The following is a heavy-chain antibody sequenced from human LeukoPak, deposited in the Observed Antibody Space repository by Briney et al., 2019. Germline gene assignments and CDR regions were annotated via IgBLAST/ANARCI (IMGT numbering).Heavy chain of an antibody. CDR1: GGTFSSYA. CDR2: IIPILCIA. J-gene: IGHJ5*02. CDR3: ASSIVVVPAAMKGNWFDP. D-gene: IGHD2-2*01. Sequence: GSSVHVSCKASGGTFSSYAIRGLRPAPGQGLEWMGRIIPILCIANHAQKFQGRVTITADKSTSTAYMELSSLRSEDTAVYYCASSIVVVPAAMKGNWFDPWGQGTLVTVSS. V-gene: IGHV1-69*04.